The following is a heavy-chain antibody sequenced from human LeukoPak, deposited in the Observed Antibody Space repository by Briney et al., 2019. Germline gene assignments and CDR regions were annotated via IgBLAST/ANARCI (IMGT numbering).Heavy chain of an antibody. J-gene: IGHJ4*02. CDR1: GGSISSYY. Sequence: PSETLSLTCTVSGGSISSYYWSWIRQPPGKGLEWIGYIYYSGSTNYNPSLKSRVTISVDTSKNQFSLKLSSVTAADTAVYYCARDTRAILDYWGQGTLVTVSS. CDR3: ARDTRAILDY. CDR2: IYYSGST. D-gene: IGHD2-2*01. V-gene: IGHV4-59*01.